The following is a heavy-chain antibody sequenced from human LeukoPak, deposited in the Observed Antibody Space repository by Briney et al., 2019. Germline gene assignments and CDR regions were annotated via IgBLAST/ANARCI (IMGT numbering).Heavy chain of an antibody. D-gene: IGHD6-13*01. Sequence: ASVKVSCKASGYIFTSNYIHWVRQAPGQGLEWMGMIYPRDGSTSYAQRFQDRVTVTRDTSTSTVHMELSGLRSEDTAVYYCARVPPSGYSSSWYPLNFDYWGQGTLVTVPS. CDR1: GYIFTSNY. CDR3: ARVPPSGYSSSWYPLNFDY. V-gene: IGHV1-46*01. CDR2: IYPRDGST. J-gene: IGHJ4*02.